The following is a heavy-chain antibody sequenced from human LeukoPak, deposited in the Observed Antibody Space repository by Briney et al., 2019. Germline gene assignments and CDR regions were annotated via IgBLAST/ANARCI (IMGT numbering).Heavy chain of an antibody. CDR1: GYTFTSYD. D-gene: IGHD6-6*01. CDR2: MNPNSGNT. CDR3: ARAQILTIAAGWAYYYYYYMDV. Sequence: ASVKVSCRASGYTFTSYDINWVRQATGQGLEWMGWMNPNSGNTGYAQKSQGRVTITRNTSISTAYMELSSLRSEDTAVYYCARAQILTIAAGWAYYYYYYMDVWGKGPRSPSP. J-gene: IGHJ6*03. V-gene: IGHV1-8*03.